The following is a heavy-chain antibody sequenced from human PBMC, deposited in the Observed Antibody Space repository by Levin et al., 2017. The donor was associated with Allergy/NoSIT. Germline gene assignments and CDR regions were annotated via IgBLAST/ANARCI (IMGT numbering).Heavy chain of an antibody. D-gene: IGHD3-16*02. V-gene: IGHV3-7*01. J-gene: IGHJ6*02. CDR3: AREEGWGYHYGMDV. Sequence: GGSLRLSCVASGFTFTSFWMTWVRQAPGKGLEWVANIKQDGSETYYVDSVKGRFTISRDNAKNSVYLQMNSLRVDDTAVYYCAREEGWGYHYGMDVWGQGTTVTVSS. CDR1: GFTFTSFW. CDR2: IKQDGSET.